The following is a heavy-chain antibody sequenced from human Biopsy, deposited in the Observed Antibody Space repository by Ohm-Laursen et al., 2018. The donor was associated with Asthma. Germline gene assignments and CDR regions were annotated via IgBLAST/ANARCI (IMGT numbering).Heavy chain of an antibody. V-gene: IGHV3-11*01. J-gene: IGHJ6*02. CDR1: GFSFRDYY. CDR3: ARDNHDYYYYGMDL. Sequence: SLRLSCAAFGFSFRDYYMSWIRQAPGKGLEWISYISSGGRTIYYADSVKGRFTISRDNAQNLLYLQMSSLRTEDTAVYYCARDNHDYYYYGMDLWGQGTTVTVS. CDR2: ISSGGRTI. D-gene: IGHD1-14*01.